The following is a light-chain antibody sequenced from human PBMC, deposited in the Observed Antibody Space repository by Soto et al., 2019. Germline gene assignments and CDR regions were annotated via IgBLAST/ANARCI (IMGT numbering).Light chain of an antibody. Sequence: DIQMTQSPSSLSASVGDRVTITCRASQNIGNYLHWYQQQPGKAPKLLIYAVSTLQTGVPSRFSGSGSGTDCTLTISSLQPEDFATFSCQHSDNSPTWTFGQGTKVEIK. CDR1: QNIGNY. CDR2: AVS. CDR3: QHSDNSPTWT. V-gene: IGKV1-39*01. J-gene: IGKJ1*01.